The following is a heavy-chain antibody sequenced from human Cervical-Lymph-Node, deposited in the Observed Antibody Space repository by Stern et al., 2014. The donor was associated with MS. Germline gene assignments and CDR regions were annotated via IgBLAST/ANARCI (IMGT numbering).Heavy chain of an antibody. CDR1: GGSISSGSYY. Sequence: QVQLQESGPGLVKPSQTLSLTCTVSGGSISSGSYYWSWIRQPAGKGLELIGRIYPSGSPNYTPPLKSRVTISVDTSKNQFSLKLSSVTAADTAVYYCARGYGGNPLDYWGQGTLVTVSS. J-gene: IGHJ4*02. V-gene: IGHV4-61*02. CDR3: ARGYGGNPLDY. CDR2: IYPSGSP. D-gene: IGHD4-23*01.